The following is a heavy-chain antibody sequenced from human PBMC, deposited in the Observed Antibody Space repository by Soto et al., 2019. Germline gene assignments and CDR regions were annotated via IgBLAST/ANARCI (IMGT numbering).Heavy chain of an antibody. V-gene: IGHV4-39*01. Sequence: QLQLHESGPGLVKPSETLSLTCSLSGASITSTTYFWAWVRQPPGKGLEWVDSIYYSGKTHYNPSIKSRTTISVDRSRNQFSLQLSSVTAADTAVYYCAKNLPRTDRFDYWGQGTVVTVSS. J-gene: IGHJ4*02. CDR2: IYYSGKT. CDR3: AKNLPRTDRFDY. CDR1: GASITSTTYF.